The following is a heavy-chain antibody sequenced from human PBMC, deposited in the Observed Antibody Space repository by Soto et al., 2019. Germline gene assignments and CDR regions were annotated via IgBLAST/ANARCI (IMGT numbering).Heavy chain of an antibody. Sequence: QLQLQESGPGLVKPSETLSLTCTVSGGSISSSSYYWGWIRQPPGKGLEWIGSIYYSGSTYYNPSLKSRVTISVDTSKNQFSLKLSSVTAADTAVYYCARRSSREYSGYEPWAAHDAFDIWGQGTMVTVSS. J-gene: IGHJ3*02. CDR2: IYYSGST. CDR1: GGSISSSSYY. V-gene: IGHV4-39*01. CDR3: ARRSSREYSGYEPWAAHDAFDI. D-gene: IGHD5-12*01.